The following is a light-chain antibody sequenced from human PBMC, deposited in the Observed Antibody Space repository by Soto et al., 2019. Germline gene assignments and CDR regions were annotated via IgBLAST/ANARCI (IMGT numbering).Light chain of an antibody. CDR3: SSYTTSNTWV. CDR2: DVT. Sequence: QSALTQPASVSGSPGQSITISCTGTSTDVGTYNFVSWYQQHPGKAPKVMIYDVTNRPSGVSNRFSGSKSGNTASLTISGLQAEDEADYFCSSYTTSNTWVFGGGTQLTVL. J-gene: IGLJ3*02. V-gene: IGLV2-14*01. CDR1: STDVGTYNF.